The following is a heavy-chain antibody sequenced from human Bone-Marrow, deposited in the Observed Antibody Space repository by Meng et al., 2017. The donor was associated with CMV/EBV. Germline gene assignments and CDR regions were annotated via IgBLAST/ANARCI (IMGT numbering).Heavy chain of an antibody. CDR1: GGSFSGYY. CDR2: INHSGST. CDR3: ARGVWGYCSSTSCYNPTDF. V-gene: IGHV4-34*01. D-gene: IGHD2-2*02. J-gene: IGHJ4*02. Sequence: SETLSLTCAVYGGSFSGYYWSWIRQPPGKGLEWIGEINHSGSTNYNPSLKSRVTISVDTSKNQFSLKLSSVTAADTAVYYCARGVWGYCSSTSCYNPTDFWGQGTLVTVSS.